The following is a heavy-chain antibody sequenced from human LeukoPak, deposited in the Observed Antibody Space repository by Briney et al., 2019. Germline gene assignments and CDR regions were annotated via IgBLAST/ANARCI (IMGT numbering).Heavy chain of an antibody. D-gene: IGHD7-27*01. J-gene: IGHJ4*02. CDR1: GGSISSYY. Sequence: PSETLPLTCTVSGGSISSYYWSWIRQPPGQGLEWIGYTHDSVTTKYNPSLRGRVTVSVDTSKKQFSLRLRSVTAADTAVYFCTGGWFYFDYWGQGTLVTVSS. CDR2: THDSVTT. CDR3: TGGWFYFDY. V-gene: IGHV4-59*01.